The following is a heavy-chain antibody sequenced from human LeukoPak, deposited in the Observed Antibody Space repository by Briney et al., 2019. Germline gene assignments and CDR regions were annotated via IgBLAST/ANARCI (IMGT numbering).Heavy chain of an antibody. V-gene: IGHV1-46*01. Sequence: ASVTVSCKASGYTFTSYYMHWVRQAPGQGLEWMGIINPSGGSTSYAQKFQGRVTMTRDTSTSTAYMELSSLRSEDTAVYYCARSMTTVTTGFDYWGQGTLVTVSS. CDR1: GYTFTSYY. CDR2: INPSGGST. CDR3: ARSMTTVTTGFDY. J-gene: IGHJ4*02. D-gene: IGHD4-17*01.